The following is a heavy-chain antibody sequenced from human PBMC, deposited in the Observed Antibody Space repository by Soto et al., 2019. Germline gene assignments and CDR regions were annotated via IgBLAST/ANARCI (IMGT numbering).Heavy chain of an antibody. D-gene: IGHD2-21*02. CDR2: IIPIFGTA. CDR3: ARNYCGGDCYWDY. Sequence: VQLVQSGAEVKKPGSSVKVSCKASGGTFSSYAISWVRQAPGQGLEWMGGIIPIFGTANYAQKFQGRVNITADESTSTADMELSSLRSEDTAVYYCARNYCGGDCYWDYWGQGTLVTVSS. CDR1: GGTFSSYA. J-gene: IGHJ4*02. V-gene: IGHV1-69*12.